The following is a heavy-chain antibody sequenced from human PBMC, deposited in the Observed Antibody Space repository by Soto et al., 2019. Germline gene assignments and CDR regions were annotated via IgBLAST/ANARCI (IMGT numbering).Heavy chain of an antibody. J-gene: IGHJ6*02. V-gene: IGHV1-2*04. Sequence: ASVKVSCKASGYTFTGYYMHWVRQVPGQGLEWMGWINPNSGGTNYAQKLQGWVTMTRDTSISTAYMELCRLRSDDTAVCYCARDQGGDYGTNYYGMDVWGQGTTVTVSS. CDR3: ARDQGGDYGTNYYGMDV. CDR2: INPNSGGT. CDR1: GYTFTGYY. D-gene: IGHD4-17*01.